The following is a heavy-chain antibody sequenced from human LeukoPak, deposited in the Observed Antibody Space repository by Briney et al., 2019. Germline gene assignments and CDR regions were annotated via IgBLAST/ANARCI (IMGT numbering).Heavy chain of an antibody. CDR3: ARGGSTMVRGVIKAYYYYYGMDV. J-gene: IGHJ6*02. CDR1: GGSFSGYY. D-gene: IGHD3-10*01. V-gene: IGHV4-34*01. CDR2: INHSGST. Sequence: SETLSLTCAVYGGSFSGYYWSWIRQPPGKGLEWIGEINHSGSTNYNPSLKSRVTISVDTSKNQFSLKLSSVTAADTAVYYCARGGSTMVRGVIKAYYYYYGMDVWGQGTTVTVSS.